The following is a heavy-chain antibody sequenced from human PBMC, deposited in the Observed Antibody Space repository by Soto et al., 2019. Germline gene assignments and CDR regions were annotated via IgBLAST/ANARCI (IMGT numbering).Heavy chain of an antibody. J-gene: IGHJ6*02. CDR2: ISAYNGNT. V-gene: IGHV1-18*01. D-gene: IGHD6-19*01. CDR1: GYTFTSYG. CDR3: AKQLNSSGWYWSPNYYYYYGMDV. Sequence: ASVKVSCKASGYTFTSYGISWVRQAPGQGLEWMGWISAYNGNTNYAQKLQGRVTMTTDTSTSTAYMELRSLRSDDTAVYYCAKQLNSSGWYWSPNYYYYYGMDVWGQGTTVTVSS.